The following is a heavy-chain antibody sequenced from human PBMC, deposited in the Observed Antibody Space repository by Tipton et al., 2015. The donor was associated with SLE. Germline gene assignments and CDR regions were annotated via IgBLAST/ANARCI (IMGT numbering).Heavy chain of an antibody. CDR2: IHHSGST. D-gene: IGHD6-13*01. J-gene: IGHJ4*02. Sequence: TLSLTCTVSGGSISSYYWSWIRQPPGKGLEWIGYIHHSGSTNYNPSLQSRVTISRDPSKNQFSLKLISATAADTAVYYCARTSGVEGVLRGYLDYWGQGTLVTVSS. CDR1: GGSISSYY. CDR3: ARTSGVEGVLRGYLDY. V-gene: IGHV4-59*01.